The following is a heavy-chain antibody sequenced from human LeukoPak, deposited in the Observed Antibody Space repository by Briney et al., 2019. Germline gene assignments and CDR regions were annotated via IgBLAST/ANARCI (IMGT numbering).Heavy chain of an antibody. CDR1: GYTFISCV. J-gene: IGHJ6*03. V-gene: IGHV1-8*03. D-gene: IGHD3-10*01. CDR3: ARVRYYYGSGSYLYYYMDV. CDR2: MNHNSGDT. Sequence: SEKVSCKGSGYTFISCVIHWVRQPTGQGLEWMGWMNHNSGDTGYAQKFQGSVTITRSTSISTAYMELSSLRSEDTAVYYCARVRYYYGSGSYLYYYMDVWGKGTPVTVSS.